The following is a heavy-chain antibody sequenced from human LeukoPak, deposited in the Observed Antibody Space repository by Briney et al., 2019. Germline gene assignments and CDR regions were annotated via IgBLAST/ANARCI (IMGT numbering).Heavy chain of an antibody. CDR1: GITFSSYG. D-gene: IGHD6-13*01. Sequence: GGSLRLSCAASGITFSSYGMNWVRQAPGKGLEWVGYIWDDGSNKFYADSVKGRFTISRDNSKNTLFLQMNSLRAEDTAVYYCARDRKEQQRYDAFNIWGQGTMVTVSS. CDR2: IWDDGSNK. V-gene: IGHV3-33*01. CDR3: ARDRKEQQRYDAFNI. J-gene: IGHJ3*02.